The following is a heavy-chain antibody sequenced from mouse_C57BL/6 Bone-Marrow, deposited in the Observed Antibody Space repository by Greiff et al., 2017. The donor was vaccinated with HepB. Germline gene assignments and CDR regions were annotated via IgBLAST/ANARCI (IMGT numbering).Heavy chain of an antibody. D-gene: IGHD1-1*01. CDR2: IDPENGDT. CDR1: GFNIKDDY. V-gene: IGHV14-4*01. Sequence: VQLKQSGAELVRPGASVKLSCTASGFNIKDDYMHWVKQRPEQGLEWIGWIDPENGDTEYASKFQGKATITADTSSNTAYLQLSSLTSEDTAVYYCTTILLRSYWGQGTTLTVSS. CDR3: TTILLRSY. J-gene: IGHJ2*01.